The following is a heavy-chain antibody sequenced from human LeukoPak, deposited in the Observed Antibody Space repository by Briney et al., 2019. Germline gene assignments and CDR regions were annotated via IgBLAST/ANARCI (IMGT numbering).Heavy chain of an antibody. CDR3: ARDWGYYYYYGMDV. D-gene: IGHD3-16*01. J-gene: IGHJ6*02. V-gene: IGHV3-21*01. Sequence: GGSLRLSCAASGFDFDAYAMHWVRQAPGKGLEWVSSISSSSSYIYYADSVKGRFTISRDNAKNSLYLQMNSLRAEDTAVYYCARDWGYYYYYGMDVWGQGTTVTVSS. CDR1: GFDFDAYA. CDR2: ISSSSSYI.